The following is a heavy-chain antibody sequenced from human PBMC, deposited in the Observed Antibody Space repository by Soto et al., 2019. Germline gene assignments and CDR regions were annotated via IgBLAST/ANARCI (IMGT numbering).Heavy chain of an antibody. CDR2: IYYSGST. V-gene: IGHV4-61*01. Sequence: KPSETLSLTCTVSGGSVSSGSYYWSWIRQPPGKGLEWIGYIYYSGSTNYNPSLKSRVTISVDTSKNQFSLKLSSVTAADTAVYYCARGPYYDILTGYYPHFDYWGQGTLVTVSS. D-gene: IGHD3-9*01. CDR3: ARGPYYDILTGYYPHFDY. J-gene: IGHJ4*02. CDR1: GGSVSSGSYY.